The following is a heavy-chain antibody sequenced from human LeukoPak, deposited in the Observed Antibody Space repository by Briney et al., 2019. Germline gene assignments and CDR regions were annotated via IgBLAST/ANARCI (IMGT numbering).Heavy chain of an antibody. CDR2: INPSSGGT. J-gene: IGHJ4*02. Sequence: GASVKVSCKTSGYTFTTYGFSWVRQAPGQGLEWMGWINPSSGGTIYAQKFQGRVTMTRHTSINTAYMELSRLRSDDTAFYYCARSPDYSRFDSWGQGTLVTVSS. V-gene: IGHV1-2*02. CDR3: ARSPDYSRFDS. D-gene: IGHD4-11*01. CDR1: GYTFTTYG.